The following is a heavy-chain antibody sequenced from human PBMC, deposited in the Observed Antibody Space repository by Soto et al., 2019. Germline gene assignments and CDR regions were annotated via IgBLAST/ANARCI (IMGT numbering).Heavy chain of an antibody. D-gene: IGHD3-3*01. Sequence: GAPLKGSRKASGYTFTRYGLNWVRQAPGQGLEWMGWISAYNDNTNYAQKVQGRVTVTIDTSTSTGYMELRSLRSDDTAVYYCARGQIQSDFDYWGQGTLVSVSS. CDR3: ARGQIQSDFDY. J-gene: IGHJ4*02. V-gene: IGHV1-18*01. CDR2: ISAYNDNT. CDR1: GYTFTRYG.